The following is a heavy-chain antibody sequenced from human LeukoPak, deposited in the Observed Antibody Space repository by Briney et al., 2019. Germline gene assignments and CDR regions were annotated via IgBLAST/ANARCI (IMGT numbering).Heavy chain of an antibody. CDR1: GGSISSSSYY. CDR2: IYYSGST. J-gene: IGHJ3*02. CDR3: ARGTITVRSGGDAFDI. Sequence: SETLFLTCTVSGGSISSSSYYWGWIRQPPGKGLEWIGSIYYSGSTYYNPSLKSRVTISVDTSKNQISLKLSSVTAADTAVYYCARGTITVRSGGDAFDIWGQGIMVTVSS. D-gene: IGHD3-10*01. V-gene: IGHV4-39*01.